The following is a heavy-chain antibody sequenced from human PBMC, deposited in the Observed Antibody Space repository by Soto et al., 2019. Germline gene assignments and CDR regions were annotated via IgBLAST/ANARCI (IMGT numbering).Heavy chain of an antibody. D-gene: IGHD2-2*02. J-gene: IGHJ4*02. CDR2: ISGSGGST. CDR1: GFTFSSYA. Sequence: AGGSLRLSCAASGFTFSSYAMSWVRQAPGKGLEWVSAISGSGGSTYYADSVKGRFTISRDNSKNTLYLQMNSLRAEDTAVYYCAKERGSLGYCSSTSCYTALDYWGQGTLVTVSS. CDR3: AKERGSLGYCSSTSCYTALDY. V-gene: IGHV3-23*01.